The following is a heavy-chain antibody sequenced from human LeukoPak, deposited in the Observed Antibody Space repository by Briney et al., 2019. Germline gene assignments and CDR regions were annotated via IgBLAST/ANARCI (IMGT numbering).Heavy chain of an antibody. CDR1: GFTFSSYG. J-gene: IGHJ4*02. Sequence: AGGALRLSCAASGFTFSSYGMERDRKGPGKGLEWVADIWYDGSNKYYADSVKGRFTISRDNSKNTLYLQMNSLRAEDTAVYYCAKWDFDYWGQGTLVTVSS. CDR3: AKWDFDY. CDR2: IWYDGSNK. V-gene: IGHV3-33*06.